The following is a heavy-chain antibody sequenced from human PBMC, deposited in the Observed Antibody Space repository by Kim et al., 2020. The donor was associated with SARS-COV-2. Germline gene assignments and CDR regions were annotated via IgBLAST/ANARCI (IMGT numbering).Heavy chain of an antibody. CDR1: GFTFSSYS. CDR2: ISSSSTI. V-gene: IGHV3-48*02. CDR3: ARATSGSYFGY. D-gene: IGHD1-26*01. Sequence: GGSLRLSCAASGFTFSSYSMNWVRQAPGKGLEWVSYISSSSTIYYADSVKGRFTISRDNAKNSLYLQMNSLRDEDTAVYYCARATSGSYFGYWGQGTLVT. J-gene: IGHJ4*02.